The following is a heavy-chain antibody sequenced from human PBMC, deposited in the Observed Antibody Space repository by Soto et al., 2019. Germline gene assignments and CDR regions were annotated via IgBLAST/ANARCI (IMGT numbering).Heavy chain of an antibody. CDR1: GGTLSSYA. V-gene: IGHV1-69*13. J-gene: IGHJ6*02. D-gene: IGHD2-15*01. CDR2: IIPIFGTA. CDR3: ARGSPYCSGGSCYSVTYGMDV. Sequence: ASVKVSCKASGGTLSSYAISWVRQAPGQGLEWMGGIIPIFGTANYAQKFQGRVTITADESTSTAYMELSSLRSEDTAVYYCARGSPYCSGGSCYSVTYGMDVWGQGTTVTVSS.